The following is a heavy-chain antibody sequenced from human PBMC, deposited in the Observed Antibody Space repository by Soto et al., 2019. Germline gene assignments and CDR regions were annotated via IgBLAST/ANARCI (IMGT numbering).Heavy chain of an antibody. Sequence: QLQLQESDPGLVKPSETLSLTCTVSGGSISSYYWGWIRRPPGKGLEWIGSIYYSGSTYYNPSLKSLVTISVDTSKNQFSLKLSSVSAADTAVYYCARRWGYSFDYWGQGTLVTVSS. J-gene: IGHJ4*02. CDR3: ARRWGYSFDY. CDR2: IYYSGST. D-gene: IGHD7-27*01. CDR1: GGSISSYY. V-gene: IGHV4-39*01.